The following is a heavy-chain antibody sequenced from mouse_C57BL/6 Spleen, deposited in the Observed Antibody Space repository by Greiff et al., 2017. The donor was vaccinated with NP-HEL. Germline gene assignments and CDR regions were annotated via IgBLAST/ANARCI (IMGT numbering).Heavy chain of an antibody. J-gene: IGHJ1*03. D-gene: IGHD1-1*01. V-gene: IGHV1-82*01. CDR2: IYPGDGDT. CDR1: GYAFSSSW. Sequence: QVQLQQSGPELVKPGASVKISCKASGYAFSSSWMNWVKQRPGQGLEWIGRIYPGDGDTNYNGKFKGKATLTADKSSSTAYMQLSSLTSEDSAVYFCARFTTVVARYFDVWGTGTTVTVSS. CDR3: ARFTTVVARYFDV.